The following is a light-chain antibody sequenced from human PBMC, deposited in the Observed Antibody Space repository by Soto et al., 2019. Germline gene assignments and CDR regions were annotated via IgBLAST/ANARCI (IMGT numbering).Light chain of an antibody. Sequence: ENLFEPFPGTLSLSSGGKATLSCRASQSVSSSHLAWYQQKPGQAPRLLIYSASSRATGIPDRFSGSGSGTDFTLTISRLEPEDFAVYYCQRYGGFGQGTKVDIK. V-gene: IGKV3-20*01. CDR3: QRYGG. CDR1: QSVSSSH. J-gene: IGKJ1*01. CDR2: SAS.